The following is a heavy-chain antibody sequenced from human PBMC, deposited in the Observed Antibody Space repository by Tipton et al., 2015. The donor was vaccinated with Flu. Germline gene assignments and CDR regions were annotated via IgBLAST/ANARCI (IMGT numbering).Heavy chain of an antibody. D-gene: IGHD3-10*01. CDR2: VSRTGST. V-gene: IGHV4-38-2*01. CDR3: ARGIPAVNMGSYYFDY. J-gene: IGHJ4*02. Sequence: LRLSCAVSGDSISSDFYWAWIRQFPGKGLEWIGTVSRTGSTIYNPSLKSRVTISIDTSKNQFSLNMRSVTAADMAVYYCARGIPAVNMGSYYFDYWGQGTQVTVSS. CDR1: GDSISSDFY.